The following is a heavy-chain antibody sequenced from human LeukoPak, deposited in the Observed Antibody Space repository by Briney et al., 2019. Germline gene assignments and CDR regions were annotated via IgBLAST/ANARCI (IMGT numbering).Heavy chain of an antibody. CDR2: INPTGGST. D-gene: IGHD3-10*01. V-gene: IGHV1-46*01. J-gene: IGHJ4*02. Sequence: ASVKVSCKASGYTFTSYYMHWVRQAPGQGLEWMGLINPTGGSTGYAQKFQGRVTMTRDMSTSTDYMELSSLRSEDTAVYYCARAAYGSDYWGQGTLVTVSS. CDR1: GYTFTSYY. CDR3: ARAAYGSDY.